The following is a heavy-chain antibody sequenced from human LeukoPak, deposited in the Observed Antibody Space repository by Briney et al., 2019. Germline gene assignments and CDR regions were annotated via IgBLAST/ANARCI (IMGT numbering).Heavy chain of an antibody. Sequence: ASVKVSCKASGYTFTGYYMHWVRQAPGQGPEWMGWINPNSGGTNYAQKFQGRVTMTRDTSISTAYMELSRLRSDDTAVYYCARSYYYGSGNVDYWGQGTLVTVSS. CDR3: ARSYYYGSGNVDY. CDR1: GYTFTGYY. V-gene: IGHV1-2*02. J-gene: IGHJ4*02. CDR2: INPNSGGT. D-gene: IGHD3-10*01.